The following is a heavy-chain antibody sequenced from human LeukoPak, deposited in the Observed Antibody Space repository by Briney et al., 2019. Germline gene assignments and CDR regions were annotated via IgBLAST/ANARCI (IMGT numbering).Heavy chain of an antibody. Sequence: SETLSLTCTVSGGSISSYYWSWIRQPPGKGLEWIGYIYYSGSTNYNPSLKSRVTISVDTSKNQFSLKLSSVTAADTAVYYCARDSSGSYGYWGQGTLVTVSS. V-gene: IGHV4-59*12. D-gene: IGHD1-26*01. CDR3: ARDSSGSYGY. CDR1: GGSISSYY. J-gene: IGHJ4*02. CDR2: IYYSGST.